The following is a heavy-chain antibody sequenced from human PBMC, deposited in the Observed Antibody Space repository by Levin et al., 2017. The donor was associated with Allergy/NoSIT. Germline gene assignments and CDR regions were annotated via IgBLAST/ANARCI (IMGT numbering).Heavy chain of an antibody. V-gene: IGHV4-31*03. CDR2: IYYSGST. CDR3: ARASDYGEMVDY. CDR1: GGFISSGGYY. D-gene: IGHD4-17*01. Sequence: SETLSLTCTVSGGFISSGGYYWSWIRQHPGKGLEWIGYIYYSGSTYYNPSLKSRVTISVDTSKNQFSLKLSSVTAADTAVYYCARASDYGEMVDYWGQGTLVTVSS. J-gene: IGHJ4*02.